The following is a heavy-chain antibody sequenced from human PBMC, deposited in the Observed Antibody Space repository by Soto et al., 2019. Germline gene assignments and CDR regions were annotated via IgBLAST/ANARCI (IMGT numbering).Heavy chain of an antibody. J-gene: IGHJ1*01. V-gene: IGHV4-30-4*01. CDR2: IYFSGST. CDR3: ARVPIKGATSRSEYFQQ. CDR1: GGSISDAGYY. D-gene: IGHD1-26*01. Sequence: QMQLQESGPGLEKPSQTLSLTCTVSGGSISDAGYYWSWIRQPPGKGLEWIGYIYFSGSTFYNPSLQSRVAILIDTSKNQFYLRLSSVTAADTAVYYCARVPIKGATSRSEYFQQWGQGTLVTVSS.